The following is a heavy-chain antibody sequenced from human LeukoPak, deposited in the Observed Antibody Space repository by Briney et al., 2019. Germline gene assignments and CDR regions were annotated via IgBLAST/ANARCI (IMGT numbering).Heavy chain of an antibody. CDR3: ARPGVAARPDEFGY. V-gene: IGHV1-69*10. D-gene: IGHD6-6*01. Sequence: ASVKVSCKSSEATFSSYAISWVRQAPGQGLEWVGRITPTLDLAFYAQKFQGRVTLTADRSTSTAYLELTGLRSDDTAVYYCARPGVAARPDEFGYWGQGTLVTVSS. CDR2: ITPTLDLA. CDR1: EATFSSYA. J-gene: IGHJ4*02.